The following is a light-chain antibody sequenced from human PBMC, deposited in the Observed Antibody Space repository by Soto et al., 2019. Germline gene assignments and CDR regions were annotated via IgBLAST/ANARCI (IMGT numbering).Light chain of an antibody. CDR2: NAL. Sequence: EIVITQSPTTLSVSPGERATLSCSASQSVSTNLAWYQQKPGQAPRLLIYNALTRATGIPARFSGSGSGTEFTLTISSLQPDDFATYYCQHYNSYSEAFGQGTKVDIK. CDR1: QSVSTN. J-gene: IGKJ1*01. CDR3: QHYNSYSEA. V-gene: IGKV3-15*01.